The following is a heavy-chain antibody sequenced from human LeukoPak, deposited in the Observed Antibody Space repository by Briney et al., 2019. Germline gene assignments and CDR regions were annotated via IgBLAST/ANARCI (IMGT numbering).Heavy chain of an antibody. V-gene: IGHV3-7*01. J-gene: IGHJ4*02. Sequence: GGSLRLSCAASGFTFSSYWMSWVRQAPGKGLEWVANIKQDGSEKYYVDSVKGRFTTSRDNAKNPLYLQMNSLRAEDTAVYYCARDRGSVYRSDYFDYWGQGTLVTVSS. D-gene: IGHD3-16*02. CDR1: GFTFSSYW. CDR2: IKQDGSEK. CDR3: ARDRGSVYRSDYFDY.